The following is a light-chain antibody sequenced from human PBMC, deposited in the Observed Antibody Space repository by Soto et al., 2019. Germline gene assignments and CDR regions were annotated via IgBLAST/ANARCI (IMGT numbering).Light chain of an antibody. CDR1: QSVTSSY. Sequence: ENVLTQSPATLSLSPGDRATLSCRASQSVTSSYLAWYQQKPGQAPRLLIYDVSKRATGTPARFSGSGSGTDFTLTISSLDPEDFAVYYCQQRSNWPLTFGGGTKVEIK. CDR3: QQRSNWPLT. J-gene: IGKJ4*01. CDR2: DVS. V-gene: IGKV3-11*01.